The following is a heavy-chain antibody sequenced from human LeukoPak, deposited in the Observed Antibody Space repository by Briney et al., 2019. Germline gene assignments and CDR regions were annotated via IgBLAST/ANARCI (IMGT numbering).Heavy chain of an antibody. J-gene: IGHJ6*02. CDR1: GSSISSYY. V-gene: IGHV4-59*08. Sequence: NASETLSLTCTVSGSSISSYYWSWIRQPPGKGLEWIGYIYYSGSTNYNPSLKSRVTISVDTSKNQFSLKLSSVTAADTAVYYCARVCGDIVVVPAATDYYYYYGMDVWGQGTTVTVSS. CDR3: ARVCGDIVVVPAATDYYYYYGMDV. D-gene: IGHD2-2*01. CDR2: IYYSGST.